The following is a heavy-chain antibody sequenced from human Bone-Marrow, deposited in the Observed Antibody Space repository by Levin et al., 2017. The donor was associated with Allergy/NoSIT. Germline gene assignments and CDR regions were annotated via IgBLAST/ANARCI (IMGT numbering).Heavy chain of an antibody. CDR3: ARQTRSGDGGRGWFDP. J-gene: IGHJ5*02. D-gene: IGHD3-16*01. CDR2: IDYSGAS. V-gene: IGHV4-39*01. CDR1: GGSIRSSGHY. Sequence: SQTLSLTCIVSGGSIRSSGHYWGWIRQPPGKALEWIGTIDYSGASYCNPSLMSRLTISSDTPKNQFSLNLSSVTAADTAVYYCARQTRSGDGGRGWFDPWGQGTLVTVSS.